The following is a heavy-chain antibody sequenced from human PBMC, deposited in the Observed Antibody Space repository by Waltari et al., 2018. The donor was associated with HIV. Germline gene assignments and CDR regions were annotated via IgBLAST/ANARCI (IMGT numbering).Heavy chain of an antibody. CDR2: INSEGSDT. V-gene: IGHV3-74*01. CDR3: VRGAPFDF. Sequence: EEKLVESGGGLVQPGGSLRLSCAAFGFTFSGNWMHWVRQVPGKGLVWVSRINSEGSDTSTADSVKGRFTISRDNAKNTLYLQMNSLRAEDTAVYYCVRGAPFDFWGQGALVAVSS. J-gene: IGHJ4*02. CDR1: GFTFSGNW.